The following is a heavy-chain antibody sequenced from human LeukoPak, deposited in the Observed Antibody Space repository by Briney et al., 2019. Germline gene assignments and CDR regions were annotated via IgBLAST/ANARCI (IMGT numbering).Heavy chain of an antibody. CDR2: ISGSGGST. CDR3: AKGITMIVVTRVLFDY. V-gene: IGHV3-23*01. D-gene: IGHD3-22*01. CDR1: GFTFSSYA. Sequence: QAGGSLRLSCAASGFTFSSYAMSWVRQAPGKGLEWVSAISGSGGSTYYADSVKGRFTISRDNSKNTLYLQMNSLRAEDTAVYYCAKGITMIVVTRVLFDYWGQGTLVTVSS. J-gene: IGHJ4*02.